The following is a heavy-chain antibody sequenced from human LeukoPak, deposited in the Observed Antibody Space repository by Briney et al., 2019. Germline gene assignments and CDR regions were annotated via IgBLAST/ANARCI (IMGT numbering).Heavy chain of an antibody. CDR2: INHSGST. J-gene: IGHJ6*03. CDR1: GGSFSGYY. V-gene: IGHV4-34*01. Sequence: SETLSLTCAVYGGSFSGYYWSWIRQPPGKGLEWIGEINHSGSTNYNPSLKSRVTISVDTSKNQFSLKLSSVTAADTAVHYCARAKALGYCSSTSCYGAYYYYYMDVWGKGTTVTVSS. D-gene: IGHD2-2*01. CDR3: ARAKALGYCSSTSCYGAYYYYYMDV.